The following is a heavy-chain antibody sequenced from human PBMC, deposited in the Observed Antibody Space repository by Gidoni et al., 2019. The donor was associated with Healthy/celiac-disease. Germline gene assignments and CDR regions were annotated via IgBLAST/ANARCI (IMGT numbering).Heavy chain of an antibody. V-gene: IGHV3-23*01. CDR2: ISGSGGST. CDR3: AKDLDPWELLAYYYYMDV. D-gene: IGHD1-26*01. CDR1: GFTFSSYA. Sequence: EVQLLESGGGLVQPGGSLRLSCAASGFTFSSYAMSGVRQAPGKGLEWVSAISGSGGSTYYADSVKGRFTISRDNSKNTLYLQMNSLRAEDTAVYYCAKDLDPWELLAYYYYMDVWGKGTTVTVSS. J-gene: IGHJ6*03.